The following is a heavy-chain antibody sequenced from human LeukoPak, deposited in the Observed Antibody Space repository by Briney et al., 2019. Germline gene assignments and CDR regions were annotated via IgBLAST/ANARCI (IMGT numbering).Heavy chain of an antibody. J-gene: IGHJ4*02. V-gene: IGHV1-69*13. CDR1: GYTFTSYG. Sequence: ASVKVSFKASGYTFTSYGISWVRQAPGQGLEWMGGIIPIFGTANYAQKFQGRVTITADESTSTAYMELSSLRSEDTAVYYCARGWLAETTVVTPYNYWGQGTLVTVSS. CDR3: ARGWLAETTVVTPYNY. D-gene: IGHD4-23*01. CDR2: IIPIFGTA.